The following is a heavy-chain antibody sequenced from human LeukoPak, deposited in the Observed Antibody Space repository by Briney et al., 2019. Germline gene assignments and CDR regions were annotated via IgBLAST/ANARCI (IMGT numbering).Heavy chain of an antibody. J-gene: IGHJ3*02. CDR1: GGSISSYY. D-gene: IGHD3-3*01. CDR3: ARDVAYYDFWSGEGDAFDI. V-gene: IGHV4-4*07. Sequence: SETLSLTCTVSGGSISSYYWSWIRQPAGKGLEWIGRIYTSGSTNYNPSLKSRVTMSVDTSKNQFSLKLSSVTAADTAVYYCARDVAYYDFWSGEGDAFDIWGQGTMVTVSS. CDR2: IYTSGST.